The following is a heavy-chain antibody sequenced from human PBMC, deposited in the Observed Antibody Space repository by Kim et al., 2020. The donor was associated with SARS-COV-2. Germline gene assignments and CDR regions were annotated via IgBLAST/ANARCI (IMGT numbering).Heavy chain of an antibody. V-gene: IGHV1-46*01. D-gene: IGHD1-26*01. CDR1: GYTFTSYY. J-gene: IGHJ6*03. CDR3: ARWGGSYPYYYYYYYMDV. CDR2: INPSGGST. Sequence: ASVKVSCKASGYTFTSYYMHWVRQAPGQGLEWMGIINPSGGSTSYAQKFQGRVTMTRDTSTSTVYMELSSLRSEDTAVYYCARWGGSYPYYYYYYYMDVWGKGTTVTVSS.